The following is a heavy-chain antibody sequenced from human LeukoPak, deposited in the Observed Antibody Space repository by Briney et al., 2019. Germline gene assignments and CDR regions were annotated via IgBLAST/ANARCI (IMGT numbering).Heavy chain of an antibody. V-gene: IGHV3-15*01. J-gene: IGHJ4*02. CDR1: GFTFSNAW. CDR3: TTTYYYDSSGYPLH. Sequence: GGSLRLSCAASGFTFSNAWMSWVRQAPGQGLEWVGRIKSKTDGGTTDYAAPVKGRFTISRDDSKNTLYLQMNSLKTEDTAVYYCTTTYYYDSSGYPLHWGQGTLVTVSS. CDR2: IKSKTDGGTT. D-gene: IGHD3-22*01.